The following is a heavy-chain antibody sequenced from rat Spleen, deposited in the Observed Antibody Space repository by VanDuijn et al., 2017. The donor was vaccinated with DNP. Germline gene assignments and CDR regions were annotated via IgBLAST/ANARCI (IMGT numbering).Heavy chain of an antibody. Sequence: QVQLKESGPGLVQPSQTLSLTCTVSGFSLTTNGVSWVRQPPGKGLEWIAAISSGGSAEYNSALKSRLSINRDTSKSQVFLKMNSLQTDDTAIYYCTRESWGYVMDAWGQGVTVTVSS. CDR3: TRESWGYVMDA. V-gene: IGHV2-4*01. D-gene: IGHD5-1*01. J-gene: IGHJ4*01. CDR2: ISSGGSA. CDR1: GFSLTTNG.